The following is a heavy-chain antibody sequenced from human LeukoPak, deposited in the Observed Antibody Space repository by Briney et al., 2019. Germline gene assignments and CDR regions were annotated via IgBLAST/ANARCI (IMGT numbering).Heavy chain of an antibody. Sequence: GGSLRLSCAASGFTFRTYSIIWVRQAPGKGLEWVAVISYDGSNKYYADSVKGRFTISRDNSKNTLYLQMNSLRAEDTAVYYCAKDRRVTGSTFDYWGQGTLVTVSS. D-gene: IGHD2-21*02. CDR3: AKDRRVTGSTFDY. CDR1: GFTFRTYS. CDR2: ISYDGSNK. J-gene: IGHJ4*02. V-gene: IGHV3-30*18.